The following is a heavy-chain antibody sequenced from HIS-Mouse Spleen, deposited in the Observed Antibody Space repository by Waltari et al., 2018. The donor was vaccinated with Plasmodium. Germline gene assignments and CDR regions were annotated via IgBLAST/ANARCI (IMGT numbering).Heavy chain of an antibody. D-gene: IGHD6-13*01. J-gene: IGHJ2*01. Sequence: EVQLVESGGGLVQPGGSLRLSCAASGFTFRSYWMSWVRQAPGNGLELGANIEQDGSENDYVYSVQGRVTIARDNAKNSLYLQMNSLRAVDTAVYYCASSWYWYFDLWGRGTLVTVSS. CDR1: GFTFRSYW. CDR3: ASSWYWYFDL. V-gene: IGHV3-7*01. CDR2: IEQDGSEN.